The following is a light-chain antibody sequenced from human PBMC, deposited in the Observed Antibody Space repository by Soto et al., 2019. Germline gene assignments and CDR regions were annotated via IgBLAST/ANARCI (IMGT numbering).Light chain of an antibody. J-gene: IGLJ7*01. CDR3: QSYDSSLSGAV. CDR1: SSNIGAGYD. V-gene: IGLV1-40*01. CDR2: GNS. Sequence: QSVLTQPPSVSGAPGQRVTISCTGSSSNIGAGYDVHWYQQLPGTAPKLLIYGNSNRPSGVPDRFSGSKSGTSASLAITGLQAEDEADYYCQSYDSSLSGAVFGGGHQLTVL.